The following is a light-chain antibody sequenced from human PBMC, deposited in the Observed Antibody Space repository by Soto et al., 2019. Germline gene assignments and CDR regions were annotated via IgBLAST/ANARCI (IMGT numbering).Light chain of an antibody. Sequence: EIVMTQSPATLSLSPGERATLSCRASQRITTVAWYQQKPGQAPRLLIYGLSIRAPGVPARFSVSGSGTEFTLTISSLQSEDFGLYYCHQYNNFWTFGQGTKVDIK. V-gene: IGKV3-15*01. CDR2: GLS. CDR3: HQYNNFWT. CDR1: QRITT. J-gene: IGKJ1*01.